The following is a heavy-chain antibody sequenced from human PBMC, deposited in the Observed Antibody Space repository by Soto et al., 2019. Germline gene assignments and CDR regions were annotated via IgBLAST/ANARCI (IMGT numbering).Heavy chain of an antibody. CDR2: IIPILGIA. V-gene: IGHV1-69*02. D-gene: IGHD3-16*02. J-gene: IGHJ3*02. Sequence: ASVKVSCKASGGTFSSYTISWVRQAPGQGLEWMGRIIPILGIANYAQKFQGRVTITADKSTSTAYMELSSLRSEDTAVYYCAGGAPIYDYIWGSYRSGGAFDIWGQGTMVTVSS. CDR1: GGTFSSYT. CDR3: AGGAPIYDYIWGSYRSGGAFDI.